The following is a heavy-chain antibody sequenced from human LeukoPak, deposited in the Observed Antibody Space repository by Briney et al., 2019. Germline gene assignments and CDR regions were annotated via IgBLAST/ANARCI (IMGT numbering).Heavy chain of an antibody. J-gene: IGHJ4*02. V-gene: IGHV5-10-1*01. Sequence: GESLLISCKGSGYSFTSYWISWVRPMPGKGLEWMGRIDPSDSYTNYSPSFQGHVTISADKSISTAYLQWSSLKASDTAMYYGARRYSGYDYMSFGYWGQGTLVTVSS. CDR3: ARRYSGYDYMSFGY. CDR2: IDPSDSYT. D-gene: IGHD5-12*01. CDR1: GYSFTSYW.